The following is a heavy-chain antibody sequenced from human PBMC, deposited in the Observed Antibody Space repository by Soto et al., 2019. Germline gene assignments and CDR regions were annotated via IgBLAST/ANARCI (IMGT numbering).Heavy chain of an antibody. CDR3: TPVIIFQMTFVT. J-gene: IGHJ5*02. Sequence: PGESLRLSCAAPGIRFSGYAMSWVRQGPGTGLEWVASISGDGDSVYYGDSVKGRFTLSRDNSNNTLYLKMTNLRAGDTAIYYCTPVIIFQMTFVTWGQGP. CDR2: ISGDGDSV. V-gene: IGHV3-23*01. CDR1: GIRFSGYA. D-gene: IGHD3-10*01.